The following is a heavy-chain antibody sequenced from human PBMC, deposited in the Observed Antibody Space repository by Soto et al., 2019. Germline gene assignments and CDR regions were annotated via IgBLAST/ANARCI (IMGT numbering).Heavy chain of an antibody. CDR3: AKDSARRYYYYGMDV. CDR1: GFTFSSYA. Sequence: PGGSLRLSCAASGFTFSSYAMSWVRQAPGKGLEWVSAISGSGGSTYYADSVKGRFTISRDNSKNTLYLQMNSLRAEDTAVYYCAKDSARRYYYYGMDVWGQGTTVTVSS. V-gene: IGHV3-23*01. CDR2: ISGSGGST. D-gene: IGHD6-6*01. J-gene: IGHJ6*02.